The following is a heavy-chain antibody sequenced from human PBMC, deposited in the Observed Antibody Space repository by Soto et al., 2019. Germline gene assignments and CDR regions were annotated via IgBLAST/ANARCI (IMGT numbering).Heavy chain of an antibody. Sequence: PGGSLRLSCTASGFTFSDYGMIWVRQAPGKGLEWVAGISGSRGDTYYADSVKGHFIISRDNSKNTLYLQMNSLRVEDTAIYYYAKDRHVRGWLPEYFPHWGLGILVTVSS. CDR3: AKDRHVRGWLPEYFPH. D-gene: IGHD6-19*01. CDR2: ISGSRGDT. CDR1: GFTFSDYG. J-gene: IGHJ1*01. V-gene: IGHV3-23*01.